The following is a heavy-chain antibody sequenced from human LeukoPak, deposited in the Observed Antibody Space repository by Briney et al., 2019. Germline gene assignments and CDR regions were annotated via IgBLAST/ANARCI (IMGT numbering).Heavy chain of an antibody. J-gene: IGHJ6*03. Sequence: PGGSLRLSCAASGFTFDDYAMHWVRQAPGKGLEWVSLISWDGGSTYYADSVKGRFTISRDNSKNSLYLQMNSLRAEDTALYYCAKAARSGSYYYYYYMDVWGKGTTVTVSS. CDR2: ISWDGGST. D-gene: IGHD1-26*01. CDR3: AKAARSGSYYYYYYMDV. V-gene: IGHV3-43D*03. CDR1: GFTFDDYA.